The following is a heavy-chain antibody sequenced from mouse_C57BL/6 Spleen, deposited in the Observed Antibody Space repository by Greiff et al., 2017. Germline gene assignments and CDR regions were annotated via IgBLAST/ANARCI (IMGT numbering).Heavy chain of an antibody. V-gene: IGHV1-52*01. CDR3: ARGDDYDFDY. CDR1: GYTFTSYW. Sequence: QVQLQQPGAELVRPGSSVKLSCKASGYTFTSYWMHWVKQRPIQGLEWIGNIDPPDSETHYNQKFKDKATLTVDKSSSTAYMQLSSLTSEDSAVYYCARGDDYDFDYWGQGTTLTVSS. CDR2: IDPPDSET. D-gene: IGHD2-4*01. J-gene: IGHJ2*01.